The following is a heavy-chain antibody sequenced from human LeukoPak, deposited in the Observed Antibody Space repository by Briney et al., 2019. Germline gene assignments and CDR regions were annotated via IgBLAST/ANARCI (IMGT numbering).Heavy chain of an antibody. J-gene: IGHJ4*02. V-gene: IGHV4-34*01. Sequence: SETLSLTCAVYGGSFSGYYWSWIRQPPGKGLEWIGETNHSGSTNYNPSLKSRVTISVDTSKNQFSLKLSSVTAADTAVYYCARNQWLVRGDYFDYWGQETLVTVSS. CDR3: ARNQWLVRGDYFDY. CDR1: GGSFSGYY. D-gene: IGHD6-19*01. CDR2: TNHSGST.